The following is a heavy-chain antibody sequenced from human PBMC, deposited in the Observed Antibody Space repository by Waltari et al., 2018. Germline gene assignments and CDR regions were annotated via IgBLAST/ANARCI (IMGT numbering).Heavy chain of an antibody. J-gene: IGHJ2*01. CDR1: GGSFSGYY. D-gene: IGHD3-16*02. Sequence: QVQLQQWGAGLLKPSETLSLTCAVSGGSFSGYYWSWIRQPPGKGLEWIGEINHSGSTTNNPALKRRVTRSVDTARNQFSLKLSSVTAADTAVYYCARGSGDYVWGSYRKGTDGYFDLWGRGTLVTVSS. V-gene: IGHV4-34*01. CDR2: INHSGST. CDR3: ARGSGDYVWGSYRKGTDGYFDL.